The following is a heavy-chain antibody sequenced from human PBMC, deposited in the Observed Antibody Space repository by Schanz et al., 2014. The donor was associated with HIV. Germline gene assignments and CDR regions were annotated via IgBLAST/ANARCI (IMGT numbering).Heavy chain of an antibody. CDR2: ISYDGSRK. D-gene: IGHD3-3*01. J-gene: IGHJ5*02. CDR1: GFTFDSFG. CDR3: ARDLGGDFWSSQGGLDP. Sequence: QVQLVESGGGVVRPGRSLRLSCAASGFTFDSFGMHWVRQAPGKGLEWVAVISYDGSRKHFADSVKGRFTISRDNSKNTLYLQIKSLRSEDTAVYYCARDLGGDFWSSQGGLDPWGQGTLVTVSS. V-gene: IGHV3-30*03.